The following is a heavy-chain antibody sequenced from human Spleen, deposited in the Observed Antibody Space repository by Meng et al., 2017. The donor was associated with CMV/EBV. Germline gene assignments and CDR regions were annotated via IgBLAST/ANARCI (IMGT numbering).Heavy chain of an antibody. CDR2: INPNSGGT. Sequence: ASVKVSCKASGYTFTGYYMHWVRQAPGQGLEWMGWINPNSGGTNYAQKFQGRVTMTRDTSISTAYMEVSRLRSDDTAVYYCARGPHTYYYGMDVWGQGTTVTVSS. V-gene: IGHV1-2*02. CDR1: GYTFTGYY. J-gene: IGHJ6*02. CDR3: ARGPHTYYYGMDV.